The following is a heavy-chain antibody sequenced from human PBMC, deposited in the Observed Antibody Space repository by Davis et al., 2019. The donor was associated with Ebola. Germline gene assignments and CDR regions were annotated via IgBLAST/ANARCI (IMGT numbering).Heavy chain of an antibody. CDR1: GYNFATDW. V-gene: IGHV5-51*01. J-gene: IGHJ4*02. CDR3: ARLGGGGGY. D-gene: IGHD3-16*01. CDR2: IYPRDSNT. Sequence: GESLKISCKDSGYNFATDWIGWVRQMPGKGLEWMGIIYPRDSNTKYSPSFLGQVTISADKSISTTYLQWKSLRASDTAMYYCARLGGGGGYWGQGTLVTVSS.